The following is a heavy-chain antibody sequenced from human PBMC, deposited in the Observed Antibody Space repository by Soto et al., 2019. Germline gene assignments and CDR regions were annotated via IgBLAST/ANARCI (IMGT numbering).Heavy chain of an antibody. CDR3: ARVPPIAVAFDP. CDR1: GGSISSYY. Sequence: SETLSLTCTVSGGSISSYYWSWIRQPPGKGLERIGYIYYSGSTNYNPSLKSRVTISVDTSKNQFSLKLSSVTAADTAVYYCARVPPIAVAFDPWGQGTLVTVSS. CDR2: IYYSGST. J-gene: IGHJ5*02. D-gene: IGHD6-19*01. V-gene: IGHV4-59*01.